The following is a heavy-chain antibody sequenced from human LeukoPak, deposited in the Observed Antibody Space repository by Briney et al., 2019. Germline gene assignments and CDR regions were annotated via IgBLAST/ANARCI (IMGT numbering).Heavy chain of an antibody. V-gene: IGHV3-23*01. CDR3: AKDLEGCSSTSCYDYYYYYGMDV. Sequence: GGSLRLSCAASGFTFSSYAMSWVRQAPGKGLGWVSAISGSGGSTYYADSVKGRFTISRDNSKNTLYLQMNSLRAEDTAVYYCAKDLEGCSSTSCYDYYYYYGMDVWGQGTTVTVSS. D-gene: IGHD2-2*01. CDR1: GFTFSSYA. J-gene: IGHJ6*02. CDR2: ISGSGGST.